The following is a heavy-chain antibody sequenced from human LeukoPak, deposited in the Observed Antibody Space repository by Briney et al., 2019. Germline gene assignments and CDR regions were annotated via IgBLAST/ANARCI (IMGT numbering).Heavy chain of an antibody. CDR3: ARFTMVRGVTSGIFDY. D-gene: IGHD3-10*01. CDR1: GGSISSYY. V-gene: IGHV4-59*08. CDR2: IYYSGST. J-gene: IGHJ4*02. Sequence: SETLSLTCTVSGGSISSYYWSWIRQPPGKGLEWIGYIYYSGSTNYNPSLKSRVTISVDASKNQFSLKLSSVTAAGTAVYYCARFTMVRGVTSGIFDYWGQGTLVTVSS.